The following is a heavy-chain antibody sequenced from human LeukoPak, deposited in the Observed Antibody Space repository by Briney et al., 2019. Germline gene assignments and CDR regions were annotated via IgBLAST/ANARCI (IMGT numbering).Heavy chain of an antibody. Sequence: SETQSLTCTVSGGSISSSSYYWGWIRQPPGKGLEWIGSIYYSGSTYYNPSLKSRVTISVDTSKNQFSLKLSSVTAADTAVYYCAIQLMWGQGTLVTVSS. V-gene: IGHV4-39*01. CDR3: AIQLM. CDR1: GGSISSSSYY. CDR2: IYYSGST. J-gene: IGHJ4*02.